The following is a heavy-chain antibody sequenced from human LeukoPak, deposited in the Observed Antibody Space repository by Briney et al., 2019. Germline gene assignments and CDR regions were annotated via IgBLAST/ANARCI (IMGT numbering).Heavy chain of an antibody. CDR3: ARERKPYCSSTSCYYYYYMDV. Sequence: ASVKVSCKASGYTFSSYDINWVRQAPGQGLEWMGWMNPNSGNAGSVQKFQGRVTMTRDTSISTAYMELSSLRSEDTAVYYCARERKPYCSSTSCYYYYYMDVWGKGTTVTVSS. J-gene: IGHJ6*03. D-gene: IGHD2-2*01. CDR1: GYTFSSYD. CDR2: MNPNSGNA. V-gene: IGHV1-8*01.